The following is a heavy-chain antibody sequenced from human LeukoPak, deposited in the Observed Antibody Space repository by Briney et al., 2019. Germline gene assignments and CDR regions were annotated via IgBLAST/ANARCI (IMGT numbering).Heavy chain of an antibody. CDR3: AKDFRIGYSAHFDY. D-gene: IGHD2-21*01. V-gene: IGHV3-30*04. J-gene: IGHJ4*02. CDR1: GFTFSSYA. CDR2: ISYEGSNK. Sequence: GGSLRLSCAASGFTFSSYAMHWVRQAPGKGLEWVAVISYEGSNKYYADSVKGRFTISRDNSKNTLYLQMDSLRGEDTAVYYCAKDFRIGYSAHFDYWGQGALVTVSS.